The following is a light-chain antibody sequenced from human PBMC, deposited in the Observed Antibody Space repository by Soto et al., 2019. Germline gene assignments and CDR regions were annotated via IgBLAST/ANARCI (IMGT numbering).Light chain of an antibody. CDR3: QSYDSSLSGVV. CDR2: GNN. Sequence: QSVLTQPPSVSGAPGQRVTISCTGNTSNIGAGYDVHWYQQLPGKAPKLLVYGNNNRPSGVPDRFSASKSGTSASLAITGLQAEDEADYYCQSYDSSLSGVVFGGGTKLTVL. J-gene: IGLJ2*01. CDR1: TSNIGAGYD. V-gene: IGLV1-40*01.